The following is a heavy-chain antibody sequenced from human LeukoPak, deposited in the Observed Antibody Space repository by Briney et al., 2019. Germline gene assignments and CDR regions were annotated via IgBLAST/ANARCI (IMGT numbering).Heavy chain of an antibody. V-gene: IGHV3-30*02. Sequence: GGSLRLSCAASGFTFSSYGMHWVRQAPGKGLEWVAFIRYDGSNKYYADSVKGRFTISRNNSKNTLYLQMNSLRAEDTAVYYCAKDKDSSGYPIFDYWGQGTLVTVSS. CDR1: GFTFSSYG. J-gene: IGHJ4*02. CDR3: AKDKDSSGYPIFDY. CDR2: IRYDGSNK. D-gene: IGHD3-22*01.